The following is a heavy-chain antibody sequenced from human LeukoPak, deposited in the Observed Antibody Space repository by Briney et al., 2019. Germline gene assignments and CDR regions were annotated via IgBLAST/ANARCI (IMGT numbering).Heavy chain of an antibody. J-gene: IGHJ4*02. CDR3: AKDLEGGYDLIDY. CDR2: ISSSGSTI. Sequence: GGSLRLSCAASGFTFSSYEMNWVRQAPGKGLEWVSYISSSGSTIYYADSVKGRFTISRDNSKNTLYLQMNSLRAEDTAVYYCAKDLEGGYDLIDYWGQGALVTVSS. D-gene: IGHD5-12*01. CDR1: GFTFSSYE. V-gene: IGHV3-48*03.